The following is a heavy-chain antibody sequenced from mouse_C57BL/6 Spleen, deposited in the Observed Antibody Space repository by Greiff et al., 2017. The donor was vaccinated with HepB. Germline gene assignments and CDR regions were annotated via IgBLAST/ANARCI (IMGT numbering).Heavy chain of an antibody. D-gene: IGHD1-1*01. Sequence: VQLQQSGAELVRPGASVTLSCKASGYTFTDYEMHWVKQTPVHGLEWIGAIDPETGGTDYNQKFKGKAILTADKSSSTAYMELRSLTSEDSAVYYCTRERITTVVAYYFDYWGQGTTRTVSS. CDR1: GYTFTDYE. J-gene: IGHJ2*01. CDR3: TRERITTVVAYYFDY. CDR2: IDPETGGT. V-gene: IGHV1-15*01.